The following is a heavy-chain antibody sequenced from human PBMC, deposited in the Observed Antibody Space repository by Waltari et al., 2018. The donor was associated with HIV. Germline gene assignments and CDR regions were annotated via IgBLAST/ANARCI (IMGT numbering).Heavy chain of an antibody. CDR2: INNDDGQT. CDR3: ARGVALVRGVKIRGHMDV. D-gene: IGHD3-10*01. CDR1: GYTFSAYA. V-gene: IGHV1-18*01. Sequence: VQLVQSGAEVMRPGASVRVSCTSSGYTFSAYAINWLRQAPGQGLEWMGWINNDDGQTNFAEKFQGRVTMTTDASKSTAYMELRSLRSDDTAVYFWARGVALVRGVKIRGHMDVWGQGTTVTVSS. J-gene: IGHJ6*02.